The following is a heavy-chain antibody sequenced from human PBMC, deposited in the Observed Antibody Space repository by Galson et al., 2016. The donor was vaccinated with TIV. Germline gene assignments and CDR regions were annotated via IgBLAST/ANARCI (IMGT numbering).Heavy chain of an antibody. D-gene: IGHD7-27*01. V-gene: IGHV3-30*02. J-gene: IGHJ6*03. CDR1: GFTFSNFG. CDR3: AKDGDDNAFVHLFYYYMDV. CDR2: IRYDGSNK. Sequence: SLRLSCATSGFTFSNFGMHWVRQAPGKGLEWVAFIRYDGSNKYFADSAKGRFTISRDNSKNTLYLQMNSLRAEDTAVFYCAKDGDDNAFVHLFYYYMDVWGKGTTVTVSS.